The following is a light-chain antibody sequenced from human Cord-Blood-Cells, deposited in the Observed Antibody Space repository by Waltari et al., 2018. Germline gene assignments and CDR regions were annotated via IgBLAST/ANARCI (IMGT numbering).Light chain of an antibody. Sequence: QSALTQPASVSGSPGQSNTISCTGTSSHVVGYNYVSWYQQHPGKAPQLMIYEVSNRPSGVSNRFSGSKSGNTASLTISGLQAEDEADYYCSSYTSSSTLVVFGGGTKLTVL. CDR3: SSYTSSSTLVV. J-gene: IGLJ2*01. CDR1: SSHVVGYNY. V-gene: IGLV2-14*01. CDR2: EVS.